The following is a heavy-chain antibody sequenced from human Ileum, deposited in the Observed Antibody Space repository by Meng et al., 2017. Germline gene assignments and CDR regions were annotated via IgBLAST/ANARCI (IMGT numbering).Heavy chain of an antibody. D-gene: IGHD6-19*01. CDR1: AYTFTDYY. V-gene: IGHV1-2*06. CDR3: AREGPKVVFGWYGFDY. CDR2: INPNTGDT. J-gene: IGHJ4*02. Sequence: ASVTVSCKASAYTFTDYYVDWVRQAPGQGLEWMGRINPNTGDTNHAQKFQGRLTMTRDTSISTVYMELSSLTSDDTAVYYCAREGPKVVFGWYGFDYWGQGTLVTVSS.